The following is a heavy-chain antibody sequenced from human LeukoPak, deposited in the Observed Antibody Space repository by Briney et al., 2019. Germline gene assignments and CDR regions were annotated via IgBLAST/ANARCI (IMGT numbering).Heavy chain of an antibody. CDR1: GGSISSGGYY. J-gene: IGHJ5*01. CDR3: ARVWGYTYSDYGERWFDS. CDR2: IYYSGST. D-gene: IGHD4-11*01. V-gene: IGHV4-31*03. Sequence: SQTLSLTCTVSGGSISSGGYYWSWIRQHPGKGLEWIGYIYYSGSTYYNPSLKSRVTISVDTSKNQFSLKLSSVTAADTAVYYCARVWGYTYSDYGERWFDSWGQGTLVTVSS.